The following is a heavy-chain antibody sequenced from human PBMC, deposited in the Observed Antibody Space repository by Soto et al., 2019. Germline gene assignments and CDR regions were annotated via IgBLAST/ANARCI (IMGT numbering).Heavy chain of an antibody. CDR1: GFTFSSYW. CDR3: ARVLGGSAHFDY. Sequence: LRLSCAASGFTFSSYWMNWVRQAPGKGLEWVASIKEGGSEKYYVGSVKGRFSISRDNAKNSLYLQMNSLRAEDTAVYYCARVLGGSAHFDYWGQGTLVTVSS. CDR2: IKEGGSEK. J-gene: IGHJ4*02. D-gene: IGHD1-26*01. V-gene: IGHV3-7*01.